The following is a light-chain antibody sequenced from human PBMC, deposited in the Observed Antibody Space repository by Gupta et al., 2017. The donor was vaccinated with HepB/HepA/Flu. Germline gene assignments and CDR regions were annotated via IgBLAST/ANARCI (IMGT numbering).Light chain of an antibody. Sequence: EIVLTQSPGTLSLSPGERATLSCRASQSVSSSYLALYQQKPGQAPRLLIYGASSRATGIPDRFSGSVSGTDFTLTINRLEPEDFAVYYCQQYGSSPRTFGQGTKVEIK. CDR3: QQYGSSPRT. CDR1: QSVSSSY. V-gene: IGKV3-20*01. J-gene: IGKJ1*01. CDR2: GAS.